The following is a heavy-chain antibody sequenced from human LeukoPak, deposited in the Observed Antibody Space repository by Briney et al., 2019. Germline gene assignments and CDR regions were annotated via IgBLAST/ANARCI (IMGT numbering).Heavy chain of an antibody. CDR3: AKSPWGSWYQTFDY. J-gene: IGHJ4*02. CDR2: IWYDGSNK. CDR1: GFAFRSYG. Sequence: PGRSLRLSCAGSGFAFRSYGMHWVRQAPGKGLEWVAVIWYDGSNKYYADSVKGRFTISRDNSKNTLYLQMNSLRAEDTAVYYCAKSPWGSWYQTFDYWGQGTLVSVSS. V-gene: IGHV3-33*06. D-gene: IGHD6-13*01.